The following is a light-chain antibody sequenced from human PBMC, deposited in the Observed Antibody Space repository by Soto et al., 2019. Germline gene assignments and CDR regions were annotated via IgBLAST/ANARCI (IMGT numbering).Light chain of an antibody. V-gene: IGKV1-39*01. CDR1: QSINAF. Sequence: DIQLTQSTSSLSASVGDRVTITCRASQSINAFLNWYQQKPGEAPKLLIYTASSLHSGVPSRFSGFGSGTDFTLTINSLQREDFATYYCQQTYSMTWTLGQGTKVE. J-gene: IGKJ1*01. CDR3: QQTYSMTWT. CDR2: TAS.